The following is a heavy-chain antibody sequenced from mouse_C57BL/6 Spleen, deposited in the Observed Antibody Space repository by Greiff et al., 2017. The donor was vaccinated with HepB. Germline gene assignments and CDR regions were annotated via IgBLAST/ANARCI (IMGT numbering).Heavy chain of an antibody. CDR2: INPNNGGT. V-gene: IGHV1-18*01. CDR1: GYTFTDYN. CDR3: AREGLYYFDY. J-gene: IGHJ2*01. D-gene: IGHD3-3*01. Sequence: VQLQQSGPELVKPGASVKISCKASGYTFTDYNMDWVKQSHGKSLEWIGDINPNNGGTIYNQKFKGKATLTVDKSSSTAYMELRSLTSEDTAVYYCAREGLYYFDYWGQGTTLTVSS.